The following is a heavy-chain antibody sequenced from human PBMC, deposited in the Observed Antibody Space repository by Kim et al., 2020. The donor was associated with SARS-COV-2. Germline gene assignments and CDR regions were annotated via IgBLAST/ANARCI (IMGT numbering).Heavy chain of an antibody. CDR3: AKDHPSSGWPTFDS. V-gene: IGHV3-23*01. CDR1: GFTLSSRA. CDR2: INNGGNP. D-gene: IGHD6-19*01. J-gene: IGHJ4*02. Sequence: GGSLRHSCVASGFTLSSRAMSWVRQTPGKGLEWVASINNGGNPYYADSVMGRFTVSRDISKATLYLQMNSLRAEDTALYFCAKDHPSSGWPTFDSWGQGTLVTVSS.